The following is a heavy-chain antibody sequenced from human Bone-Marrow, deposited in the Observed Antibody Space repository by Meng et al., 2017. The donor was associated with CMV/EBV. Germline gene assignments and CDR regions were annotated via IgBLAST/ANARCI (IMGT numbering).Heavy chain of an antibody. CDR3: ARGEDLGLFWSGYLEVTEFDP. CDR2: MNPNSGNT. CDR1: GYTFTSYD. J-gene: IGHJ5*02. Sequence: ASVTVSCKASGYTFTSYDINWVRQATGQGLEWMGWMNPNSGNTGYAQKFQGRVTMTRNTSISTAYMELSSLRSEDTAVYYCARGEDLGLFWSGYLEVTEFDPWGRGTLVTVYS. V-gene: IGHV1-8*01. D-gene: IGHD3-3*01.